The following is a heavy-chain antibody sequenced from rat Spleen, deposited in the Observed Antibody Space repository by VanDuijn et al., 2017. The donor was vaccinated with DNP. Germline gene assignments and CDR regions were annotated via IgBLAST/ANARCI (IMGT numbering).Heavy chain of an antibody. CDR1: GFSLTNHH. CDR2: MWSDGNT. J-gene: IGHJ2*01. Sequence: QVQLKESGPGLVQPSQTLFLTCTVAGFSLTNHHVHWVRQPPGKGLEWMGVMWSDGNTSYNSALKSRLSISRDTAESQVFLKMNSLQTEDTATYYCARETMMVVVITPFDYWGQGVMVTVSS. CDR3: ARETMMVVVITPFDY. D-gene: IGHD1-12*02. V-gene: IGHV2-32*01.